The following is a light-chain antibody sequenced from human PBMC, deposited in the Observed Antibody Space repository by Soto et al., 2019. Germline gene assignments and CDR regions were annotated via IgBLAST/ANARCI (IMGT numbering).Light chain of an antibody. CDR1: QSVSSNY. Sequence: TVLTQSPATLSLSPGEGATLSCRASQSVSSNYLGWYQQKPGQAPRLLIYGASSRATGIPDRFSGSGSGTDFTLTISRLEPEDFAVYYCQQYGSSPFTFGPGTKVDIK. V-gene: IGKV3-20*01. CDR3: QQYGSSPFT. CDR2: GAS. J-gene: IGKJ3*01.